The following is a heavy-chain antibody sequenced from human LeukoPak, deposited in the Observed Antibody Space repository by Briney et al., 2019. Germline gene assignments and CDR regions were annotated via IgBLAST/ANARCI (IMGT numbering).Heavy chain of an antibody. CDR1: GGSVNGYY. J-gene: IGHJ4*02. CDR2: IYYGGST. V-gene: IGHV4-59*02. D-gene: IGHD6-19*01. CDR3: ARAAMPVAGRPLDF. Sequence: SETLSLTCTVSGGSVNGYYWNWIRQPPGKALEWTGYIYYGGSTKYNASLKSRINISVDTSKNQFSLRLNSVTAADTAVYYCARAAMPVAGRPLDFWGQGTLVTVFS.